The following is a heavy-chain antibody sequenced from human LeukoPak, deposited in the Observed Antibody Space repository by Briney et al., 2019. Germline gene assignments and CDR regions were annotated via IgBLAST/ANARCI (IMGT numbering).Heavy chain of an antibody. J-gene: IGHJ4*02. CDR1: GGTFSSYA. V-gene: IGHV1-69*05. Sequence: GASVKVSCKASGGTFSSYAISWVRQAPGQGLEWMGGIIPIFGTANYAQKFQGRVTITTDESTSTAYMELSSLPSEDTAVYYCAIEPDYGNYYFDAWGQGTLVTVSS. CDR3: AIEPDYGNYYFDA. CDR2: IIPIFGTA. D-gene: IGHD4-11*01.